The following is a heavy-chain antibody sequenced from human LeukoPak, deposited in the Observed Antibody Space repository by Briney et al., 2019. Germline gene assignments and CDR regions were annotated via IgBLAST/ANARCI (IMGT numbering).Heavy chain of an antibody. D-gene: IGHD2-2*02. V-gene: IGHV4-39*07. CDR1: GGSISSSSYY. CDR2: IYYSGST. J-gene: IGHJ6*03. Sequence: ASETLSLTCTVSGGSISSSSYYWGWIRQPPGKGLEWIGSIYYSGSTYYNPSLKSRVTISVDTSKNQFSLKLSSVTAADTAVYYCARERVGYCSSTSCFTDYYYYYMDVWGKGTTVTVSS. CDR3: ARERVGYCSSTSCFTDYYYYYMDV.